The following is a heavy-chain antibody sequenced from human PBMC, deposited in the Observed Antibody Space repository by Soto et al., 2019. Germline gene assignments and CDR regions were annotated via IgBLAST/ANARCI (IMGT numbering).Heavy chain of an antibody. CDR2: IKQDGSEK. CDR1: GFTFSSYW. D-gene: IGHD2-15*01. Sequence: EVQLVESGGGLVQPGGSPRLSCAASGFTFSSYWMSWVRQAPGKGLEWVANIKQDGSEKYYVDSVKGRFTISRDNAKNSLYLQMNSLRAEDTAVYYCARIGGKLYVDYWGQGTLVTVSS. J-gene: IGHJ4*02. CDR3: ARIGGKLYVDY. V-gene: IGHV3-7*01.